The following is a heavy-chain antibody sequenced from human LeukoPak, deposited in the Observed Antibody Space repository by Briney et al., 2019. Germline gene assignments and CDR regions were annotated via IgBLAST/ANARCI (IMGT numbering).Heavy chain of an antibody. J-gene: IGHJ3*02. D-gene: IGHD1-1*01. V-gene: IGHV4-39*01. Sequence: SETLSLTCTVSSDSISSSSYYWGWSRQPPGKGLEWVGSIYYSGSTFYNPSLKSRVTISVDTSRNQSSLKLSSVTAADTAVYYCARRGTTRGLGGFDIWGQGTVVTVSS. CDR1: SDSISSSSYY. CDR3: ARRGTTRGLGGFDI. CDR2: IYYSGST.